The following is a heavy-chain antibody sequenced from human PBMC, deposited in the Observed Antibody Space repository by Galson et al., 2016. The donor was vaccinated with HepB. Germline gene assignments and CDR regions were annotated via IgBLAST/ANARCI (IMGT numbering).Heavy chain of an antibody. CDR1: GFTFSSYS. D-gene: IGHD6-13*01. Sequence: SLRLSCAASGFTFSSYSMNWVRQAPGRGLEWVSSISRTSTYMYCADSVKGRFTISRDNAKDSHYLQMNSLRAEDTAVYYCARDPGIAASNRVGENAFDILGQGRIVTVSS. J-gene: IGHJ3*02. CDR3: ARDPGIAASNRVGENAFDI. V-gene: IGHV3-21*01. CDR2: ISRTSTYM.